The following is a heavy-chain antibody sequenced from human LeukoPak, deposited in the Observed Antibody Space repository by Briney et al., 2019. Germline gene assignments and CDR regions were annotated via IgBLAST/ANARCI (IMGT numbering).Heavy chain of an antibody. V-gene: IGHV4-59*01. Sequence: PSETLSLTCTVSGGSISTYYWSWIRQPPVKGLEWIGYIYNSGSTNYNPSLKSRVTISVDTSKNQFSLKLSSVTAADTAVYYCARENSNSWYLDYWGQGTLVTVSS. D-gene: IGHD6-13*01. CDR3: ARENSNSWYLDY. J-gene: IGHJ4*02. CDR1: GGSISTYY. CDR2: IYNSGST.